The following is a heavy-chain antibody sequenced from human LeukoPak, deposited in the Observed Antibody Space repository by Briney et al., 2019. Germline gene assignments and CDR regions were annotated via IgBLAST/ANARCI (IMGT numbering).Heavy chain of an antibody. V-gene: IGHV4-61*02. CDR2: IYTSGST. J-gene: IGHJ5*02. CDR3: ASLLHGDYVGWFDP. CDR1: GGSISSGSYY. D-gene: IGHD4-17*01. Sequence: SETLSLTCTVSGGSISSGSYYWSWIRQPAGKGLEWIGRIYTSGSTNYNPSLKSRVTISVDTSKNQFSLKLSSVTAADTAVYYCASLLHGDYVGWFDPWGQGTLVTVSS.